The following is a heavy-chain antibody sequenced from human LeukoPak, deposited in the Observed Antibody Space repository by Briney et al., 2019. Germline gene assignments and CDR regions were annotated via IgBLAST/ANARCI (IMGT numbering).Heavy chain of an antibody. CDR1: GGTFSSYA. CDR2: IIPIFGTA. V-gene: IGHV1-69*13. D-gene: IGHD5-24*01. CDR3: ARVWEMATIRYYYYGMDA. J-gene: IGHJ6*02. Sequence: ASVTVSCKASGGTFSSYAISWVRQAPGQGLEWMGGIIPIFGTANYAQKFQGRVTITADESTSTAYMELSSLRSEDTAVYYCARVWEMATIRYYYYGMDAWGQGTTVTVSS.